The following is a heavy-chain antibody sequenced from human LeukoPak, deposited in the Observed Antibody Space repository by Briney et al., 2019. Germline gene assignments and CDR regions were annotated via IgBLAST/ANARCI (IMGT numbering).Heavy chain of an antibody. D-gene: IGHD7-27*01. Sequence: ASVKVSCKASGYTFTGYGISWVRQAPGQGLEWMGWISAYNGNTSYAQKLQGRVTMTTDTSTSTAYMELRSLRSDDTAVYYCAIQRGANWGSRARYYFDYWGQGTLVTVSS. CDR3: AIQRGANWGSRARYYFDY. J-gene: IGHJ4*02. CDR2: ISAYNGNT. V-gene: IGHV1-18*01. CDR1: GYTFTGYG.